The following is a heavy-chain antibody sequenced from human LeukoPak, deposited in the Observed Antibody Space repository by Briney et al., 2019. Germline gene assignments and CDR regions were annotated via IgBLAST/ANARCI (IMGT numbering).Heavy chain of an antibody. CDR1: GGTFSSYA. Sequence: ASVKVSCKASGGTFSSYAISWVRQAPGQGLEWMGWMNPKSGYTGHAQKFQGRVTITRDTSISTVYMELSSLRYEDTALYFCARVDGSPDYWGQGTLVTVSS. CDR3: ARVDGSPDY. V-gene: IGHV1-8*03. J-gene: IGHJ4*02. D-gene: IGHD2-15*01. CDR2: MNPKSGYT.